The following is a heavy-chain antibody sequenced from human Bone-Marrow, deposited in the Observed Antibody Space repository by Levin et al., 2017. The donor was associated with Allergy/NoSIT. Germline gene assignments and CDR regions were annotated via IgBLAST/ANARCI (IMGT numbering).Heavy chain of an antibody. J-gene: IGHJ4*02. CDR3: ARVVCSSSTCYSFYYFDF. CDR1: EDTFSNYA. CDR2: IIPVFGTT. D-gene: IGHD2-2*01. V-gene: IGHV1-69*13. Sequence: SVKVSCKTSEDTFSNYAITWVRQAPGQGVEWMGGIIPVFGTTNYARKFQDRVTITADESTNTAYMELSRLSSDDTAMYYCARVVCSSSTCYSFYYFDFWGQGTLVTVSS.